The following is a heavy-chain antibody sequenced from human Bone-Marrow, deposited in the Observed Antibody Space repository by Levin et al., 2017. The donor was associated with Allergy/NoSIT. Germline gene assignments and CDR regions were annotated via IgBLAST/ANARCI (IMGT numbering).Heavy chain of an antibody. D-gene: IGHD2-8*01. V-gene: IGHV1-46*01. CDR1: GYTFTRYY. J-gene: IGHJ4*02. CDR2: INPSDGST. Sequence: ASVKVSCKASGYTFTRYYMHWVRQAPGQGLEWVGIINPSDGSTSYAQKFQGRVAVTRDTSTSTVYMELSSLRSEDTAVYYCTRVYCSNGVCYRDVFDYWGQGTLVTVSS. CDR3: TRVYCSNGVCYRDVFDY.